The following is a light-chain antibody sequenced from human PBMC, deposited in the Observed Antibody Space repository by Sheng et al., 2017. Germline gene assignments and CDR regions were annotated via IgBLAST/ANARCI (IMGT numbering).Light chain of an antibody. CDR2: AAS. CDR3: QQYNNWPPYS. CDR1: QTISTN. V-gene: IGKV3-15*01. Sequence: EIVMTQSPATLSLSPGERATLSCRASQTISTNLAWYQQKPGQAPRLLIYAASTRATGIPARFSGSGSGTEFTLTISSLQSADFAVYFCQQYNNWPPYSFGQGTKLEI. J-gene: IGKJ2*03.